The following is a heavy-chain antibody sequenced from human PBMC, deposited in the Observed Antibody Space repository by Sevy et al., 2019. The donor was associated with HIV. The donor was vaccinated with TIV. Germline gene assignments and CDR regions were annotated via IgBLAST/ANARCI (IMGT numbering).Heavy chain of an antibody. CDR3: ARAGAFYYDTSGFSNY. J-gene: IGHJ4*02. CDR2: ISAYSGDT. V-gene: IGHV1-18*04. CDR1: GYTFTSHG. Sequence: ASVKVSCKVFGYTFTSHGIIWVRQAPGQGLEWMGWISAYSGDTKSAQNLQGRVTMTTDTSTSTAYMELRSLRSDDTAVYFCARAGAFYYDTSGFSNYWGQGTLVTVSS. D-gene: IGHD3-22*01.